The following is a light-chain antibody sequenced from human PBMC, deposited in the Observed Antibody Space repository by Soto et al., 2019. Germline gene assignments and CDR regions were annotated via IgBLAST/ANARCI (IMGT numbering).Light chain of an antibody. Sequence: QSALTHPRSVSGSPGQSVTISCTATSSDVDVFDYVSWYQQHPGKAPKLIIYDVNQRPSGVPDRFSGSMSGNSASLTISGLQAEDEADYYCCSYAGTCTYVFGTGTKVTVL. V-gene: IGLV2-11*01. CDR1: SSDVDVFDY. J-gene: IGLJ1*01. CDR3: CSYAGTCTYV. CDR2: DVN.